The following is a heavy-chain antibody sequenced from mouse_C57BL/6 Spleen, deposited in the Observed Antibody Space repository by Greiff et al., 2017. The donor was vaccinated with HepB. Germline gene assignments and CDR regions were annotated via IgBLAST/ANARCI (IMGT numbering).Heavy chain of an antibody. CDR3: ARGGPTMVTARFAY. V-gene: IGHV1-81*01. CDR1: GYTFTSYG. J-gene: IGHJ3*01. Sequence: QVQLKESGAELARPGASVKLSCKASGYTFTSYGISWVKQRTGQGLEWIGEIYPRSGNTYYNEKFKGKATLTADKSSSTAYMELRSLTSEDSAVYFCARGGPTMVTARFAYWGQGTLVTVSA. D-gene: IGHD2-9*01. CDR2: IYPRSGNT.